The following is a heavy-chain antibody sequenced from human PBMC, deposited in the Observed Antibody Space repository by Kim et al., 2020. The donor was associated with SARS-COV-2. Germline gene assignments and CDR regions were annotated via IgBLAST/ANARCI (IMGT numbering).Heavy chain of an antibody. J-gene: IGHJ6*03. CDR2: ISSNGGST. D-gene: IGHD3-9*01. Sequence: GWSLRLSCAASGFTFSSYAMHWVRQAPGKGLEYDSAISSNGGSTYYANSVKGRFTISRDNSKNTLYLQMGSLRAEDMAVYYCARGQRVYYDILTGYYDPYTYYYMDVWGKGTTVTVSS. CDR1: GFTFSSYA. CDR3: ARGQRVYYDILTGYYDPYTYYYMDV. V-gene: IGHV3-64*01.